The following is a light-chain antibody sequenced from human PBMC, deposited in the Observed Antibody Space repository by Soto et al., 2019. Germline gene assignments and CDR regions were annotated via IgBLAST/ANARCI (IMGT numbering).Light chain of an antibody. CDR3: SSYAGSNNFV. CDR2: EVT. CDR1: SSDVGYYDY. Sequence: QSAMTQRPSASGWPGQSVTISCTGTSSDVGYYDYVSWYQQHPGKAPKLVIYEVTKRPSGVPDRVSASKSGNTASLTVSGLRAEDEADYYCSSYAGSNNFVFGSGTKLTVL. J-gene: IGLJ1*01. V-gene: IGLV2-8*01.